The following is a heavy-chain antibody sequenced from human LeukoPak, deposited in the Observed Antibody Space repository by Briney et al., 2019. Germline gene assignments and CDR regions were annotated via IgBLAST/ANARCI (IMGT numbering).Heavy chain of an antibody. CDR2: INPSGGSS. CDR1: GYTFTSYY. D-gene: IGHD6-13*01. Sequence: GASVKVSCKASGYTFTSYYIHWARQAPGQGLEWMGIINPSGGSSSYAQKFQGRVTMTRDTSTNTVYMELSSLRSEDTAVYYCARDGSSRIAATSWGQGTLVTVSS. V-gene: IGHV1-46*01. CDR3: ARDGSSRIAATS. J-gene: IGHJ4*02.